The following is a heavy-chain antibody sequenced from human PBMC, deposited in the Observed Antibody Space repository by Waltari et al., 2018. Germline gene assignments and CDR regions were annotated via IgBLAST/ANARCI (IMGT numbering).Heavy chain of an antibody. J-gene: IGHJ4*02. CDR2: IYHSGST. V-gene: IGHV4-38-2*02. D-gene: IGHD6-13*01. CDR1: GYSISSGYY. Sequence: QVQLQESGPGLVKPSETLSLTCAVSGYSISSGYYWGWIRQPPGKGLEWIGSIYHSGSTYYNPSLKSRVTISVDTSKNQFSLKLSSVNAADTAVYYCARDRQPSSFDYWGQGTLVTVSS. CDR3: ARDRQPSSFDY.